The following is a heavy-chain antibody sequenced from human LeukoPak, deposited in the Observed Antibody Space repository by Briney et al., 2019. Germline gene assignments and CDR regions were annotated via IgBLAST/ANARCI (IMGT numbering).Heavy chain of an antibody. CDR1: GYTFTSYD. J-gene: IGHJ4*02. Sequence: ASVNVSCKASGYTFTSYDINWVRQATGQGLEWMGWMNPNSGNTGYAQKFQGRVTITRNTTISTAYMELSSLRSEGTAVYYCARGRYSNRGFDYSGEGALVTVSS. CDR3: ARGRYSNRGFDY. D-gene: IGHD5-12*01. V-gene: IGHV1-8*01. CDR2: MNPNSGNT.